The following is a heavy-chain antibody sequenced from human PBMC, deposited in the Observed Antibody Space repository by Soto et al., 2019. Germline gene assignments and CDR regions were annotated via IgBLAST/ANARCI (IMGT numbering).Heavy chain of an antibody. CDR3: AMQGPSDESPVQS. Sequence: QVQLQESGPGLVKPSGTLSLTCGVSSGSINSSNWWSWVRQAPGQGLEGIGEIYHTGNTNANWSLKSRVTLSVDRSKNQFSLKLASVTAADTAIYFCAMQGPSDESPVQSWGQGILVTLSS. CDR1: SGSINSSNW. CDR2: IYHTGNT. J-gene: IGHJ4*02. V-gene: IGHV4-4*02. D-gene: IGHD3-10*01.